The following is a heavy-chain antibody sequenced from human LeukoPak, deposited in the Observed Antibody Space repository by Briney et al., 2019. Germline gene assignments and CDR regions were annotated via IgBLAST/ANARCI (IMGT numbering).Heavy chain of an antibody. CDR3: AREGSAVAGIGWFDP. D-gene: IGHD6-19*01. J-gene: IGHJ5*02. CDR1: GYTFTGYY. Sequence: GASVKVSCKASGYTFTGYYMHWVRQAPGQGLEWMGWINPNSGGTNYAQKFQGRVTMTRDTSISTAYMELSRLRSDDTAVYYCAREGSAVAGIGWFDPWGQGTLVTVSS. CDR2: INPNSGGT. V-gene: IGHV1-2*02.